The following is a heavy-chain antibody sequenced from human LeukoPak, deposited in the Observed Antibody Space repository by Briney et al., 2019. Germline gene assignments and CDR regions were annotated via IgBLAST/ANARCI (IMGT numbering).Heavy chain of an antibody. CDR2: ISGSGGST. J-gene: IGHJ4*01. Sequence: PGGSLRLSCAASGFTFSSYAMSWVRQAPGKGLEWVSAISGSGGSTYYADSVKGRFTISRDNSKNTLYLQMNSLRAEDTAVYYCAKQSALYSGSYYADYCGHGTLVTVSS. CDR3: AKQSALYSGSYYADY. D-gene: IGHD1-26*01. V-gene: IGHV3-23*01. CDR1: GFTFSSYA.